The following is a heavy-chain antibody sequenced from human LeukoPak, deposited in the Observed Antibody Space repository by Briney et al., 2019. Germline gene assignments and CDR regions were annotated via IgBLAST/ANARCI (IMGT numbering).Heavy chain of an antibody. D-gene: IGHD3-3*01. V-gene: IGHV5-51*04. Sequence: GESLKISCKGSGYSFSNYWIAWVRQMPGKGLEWMGIIYPRDSDTRYSPSFQGQVTISADKPITTAYLQWSSLKASDTGIYYCARAQVFGVVIPTSFDPWGQGTLVTVSS. CDR3: ARAQVFGVVIPTSFDP. J-gene: IGHJ5*02. CDR1: GYSFSNYW. CDR2: IYPRDSDT.